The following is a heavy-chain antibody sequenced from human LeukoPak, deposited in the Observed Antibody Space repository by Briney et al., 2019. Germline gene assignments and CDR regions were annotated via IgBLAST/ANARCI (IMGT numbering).Heavy chain of an antibody. J-gene: IGHJ4*02. CDR2: IGISSGNT. V-gene: IGHV3-48*04. Sequence: PGGSLRLSCAASGFTFSDYSMNWVRQAPGKGLEWISYIGISSGNTKYADSVKGRFTISGDNAKNSLYLQMSSLRVEDTAVYYCARDHNYASDNWGQGTLVTVSS. CDR3: ARDHNYASDN. CDR1: GFTFSDYS. D-gene: IGHD1-1*01.